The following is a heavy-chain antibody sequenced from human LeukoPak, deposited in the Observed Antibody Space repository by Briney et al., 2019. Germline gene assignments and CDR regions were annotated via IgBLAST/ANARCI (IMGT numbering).Heavy chain of an antibody. D-gene: IGHD6-19*01. J-gene: IGHJ6*02. CDR2: ISSDGSNK. CDR3: AKDPIAVAGNNYFRMDV. Sequence: PGGSLRLSCAASGFTFSNYGMYWVRQAPGKGLEWVAVISSDGSNKYYGDSVKGRFTISRDNSKDTLYLQMNSPRAEDTAVFYCAKDPIAVAGNNYFRMDVWGQGTTVTV. V-gene: IGHV3-30*18. CDR1: GFTFSNYG.